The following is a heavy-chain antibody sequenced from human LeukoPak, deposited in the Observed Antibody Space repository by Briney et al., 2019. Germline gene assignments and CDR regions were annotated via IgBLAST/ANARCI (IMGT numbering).Heavy chain of an antibody. V-gene: IGHV1-2*02. Sequence: ASVKVSCKASGYTFTGYYMHWVRQAPGQGLEWMGWINPNSGGTNYAQKFQGRVTMTRDTSISTAYMELSRLRSDDTAVYYCATASLMATINYGYWGQGTLVTVSS. J-gene: IGHJ4*02. CDR2: INPNSGGT. CDR3: ATASLMATINYGY. D-gene: IGHD5-24*01. CDR1: GYTFTGYY.